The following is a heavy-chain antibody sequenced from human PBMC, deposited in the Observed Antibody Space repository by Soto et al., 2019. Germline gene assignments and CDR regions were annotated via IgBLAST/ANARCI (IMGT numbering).Heavy chain of an antibody. D-gene: IGHD3-3*01. V-gene: IGHV1-18*01. CDR3: ARSGQVGNWFDP. CDR1: GYTFTSYG. J-gene: IGHJ5*02. Sequence: ASVKVSCKASGYTFTSYGISRVRQAPGQGLEWMGWISAYNGNKNYAQKLQGRVTMTRDTSTSTVYMELRSLRSEDTAVYYCARSGQVGNWFDPWGQGTLVTVSS. CDR2: ISAYNGNK.